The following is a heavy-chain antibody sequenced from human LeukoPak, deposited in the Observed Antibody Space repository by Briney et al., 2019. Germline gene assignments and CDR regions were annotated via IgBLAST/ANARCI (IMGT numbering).Heavy chain of an antibody. CDR3: ARDVDSSSWYAFDP. CDR1: GYTFTGYY. Sequence: GASVKVSCKASGYTFTGYYMHWVRQAPGQGLEWMGWINPNSGGTNYAQKFQGRVTMTRDTSISTDYMELSRLRSDDTAVYYCARDVDSSSWYAFDPWGQGTMVTVSS. CDR2: INPNSGGT. V-gene: IGHV1-2*02. J-gene: IGHJ5*02. D-gene: IGHD6-13*01.